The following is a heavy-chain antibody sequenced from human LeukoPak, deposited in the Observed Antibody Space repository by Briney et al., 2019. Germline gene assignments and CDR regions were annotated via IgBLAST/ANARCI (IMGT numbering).Heavy chain of an antibody. CDR2: ISSSGSTI. V-gene: IGHV3-11*01. J-gene: IGHJ4*02. CDR3: ARRRDGQYCFDY. D-gene: IGHD5-24*01. Sequence: GGSLRLSCAASGFTFSDYCMSWIRQAPGKGLEWVSYISSSGSTIYYADSVEGRFTISRDNAKNSLYLQMNSLRAEDTAVYYCARRRDGQYCFDYWGQGTLVTVSS. CDR1: GFTFSDYC.